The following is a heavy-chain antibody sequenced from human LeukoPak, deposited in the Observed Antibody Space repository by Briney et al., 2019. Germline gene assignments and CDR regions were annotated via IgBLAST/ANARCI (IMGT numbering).Heavy chain of an antibody. V-gene: IGHV3-43*02. J-gene: IGHJ4*02. CDR1: GFTFDDYA. D-gene: IGHD3-10*01. CDR3: ARGPTGDLDYFDY. CDR2: ISGDGGST. Sequence: PGGSLRLSCAASGFTFDDYAMHWVRQAPGKGLEWVSLISGDGGSTYHADSVKGRFTISRDNAKNSLYLQMNSLRAEDTAVYYCARGPTGDLDYFDYWGQGTLVTVSS.